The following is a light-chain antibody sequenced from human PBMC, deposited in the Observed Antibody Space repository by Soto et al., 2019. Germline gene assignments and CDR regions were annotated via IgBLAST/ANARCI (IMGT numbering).Light chain of an antibody. CDR2: EES. V-gene: IGKV1-9*01. Sequence: DIHLTQSPSSLSASVGDRVTITCRASQAITNNLAWYQQKPGNPPKLLIYEESTLHSGVPSRFSGRKVGTQFILTIDSPQPEDFAAYYCQQVKSYPRTLAGGNQV. CDR3: QQVKSYPRT. CDR1: QAITNN. J-gene: IGKJ4*01.